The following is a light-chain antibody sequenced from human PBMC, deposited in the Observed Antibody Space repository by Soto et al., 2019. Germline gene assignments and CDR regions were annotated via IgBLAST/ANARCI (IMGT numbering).Light chain of an antibody. Sequence: SQMTQSPSPLSASVVGRVTIHCRASESISSWLAWYQQKPGKAPMLLIYDASSLESGVPSRFSGSGSGTEFTLTISSLQSDDFATYYCQQYSTYRTFGQGTKVDIK. V-gene: IGKV1-5*01. J-gene: IGKJ1*01. CDR3: QQYSTYRT. CDR1: ESISSW. CDR2: DAS.